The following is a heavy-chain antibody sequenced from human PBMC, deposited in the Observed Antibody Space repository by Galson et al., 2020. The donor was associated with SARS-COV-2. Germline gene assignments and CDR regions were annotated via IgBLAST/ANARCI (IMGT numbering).Heavy chain of an antibody. D-gene: IGHD6-13*01. V-gene: IGHV4-59*01. J-gene: IGHJ6*02. CDR3: SGGTGYSSSGYPYFYGMDV. CDR2: IYYSGST. CDR1: GGSISSYY. Sequence: ASETLSLTCTASGGSISSYYWSWIRQPPGKGLEWIGYIYYSGSTNYNPSLKSRVTISVDTYKNQFSLKLSSVTAADTAVDYGSGGTGYSSSGYPYFYGMDVWGQGTTVTVSS.